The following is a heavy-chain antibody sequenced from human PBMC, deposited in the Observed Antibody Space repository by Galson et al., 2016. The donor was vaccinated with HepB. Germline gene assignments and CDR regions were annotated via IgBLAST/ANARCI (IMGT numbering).Heavy chain of an antibody. J-gene: IGHJ4*02. CDR2: IFYSGRT. CDR1: GGSISSGGYY. Sequence: TLSLTCTVSGGSISSGGYYWSWIRQHPGKGLEWIGYIFYSGRTYYNPSLESRVIISVDTSKNQFSLNLTSVTAADTAVYYCVRGRGRTPFTGYALDYWGQGTLVTVSS. D-gene: IGHD3-9*01. CDR3: VRGRGRTPFTGYALDY. V-gene: IGHV4-31*03.